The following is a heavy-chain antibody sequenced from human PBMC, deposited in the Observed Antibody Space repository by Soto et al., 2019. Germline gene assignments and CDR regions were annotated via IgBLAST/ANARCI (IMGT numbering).Heavy chain of an antibody. D-gene: IGHD4-17*01. CDR1: GFSLSTSGVG. V-gene: IGHV2-5*02. J-gene: IGHJ4*02. CDR3: AHTKYYGGNFGD. CDR2: IYWDDDK. Sequence: QITLKESGPTLVKPTQTLTLTCTFSGFSLSTSGVGVGWIRQPPGKALEWLALIYWDDDKRYSPSLKSRLTIXKXXSTNQVVLTMTNMDPVDTATYYCAHTKYYGGNFGDWGQGTLVTVSS.